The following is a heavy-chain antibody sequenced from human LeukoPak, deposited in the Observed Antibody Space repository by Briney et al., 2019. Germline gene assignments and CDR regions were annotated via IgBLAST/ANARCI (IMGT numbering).Heavy chain of an antibody. Sequence: SETLSLTCTVSGATMITSAFYWGWIRESPGKGLEWIVNVHVSGGTYYNPSHKGRVTISLGTSKNQFSLKLTAVTAADTAIYYCARDRADSGGNGFDYWGQGTLVTVSS. J-gene: IGHJ4*02. CDR3: ARDRADSGGNGFDY. V-gene: IGHV4-39*07. CDR2: VHVSGGT. CDR1: GATMITSAFY. D-gene: IGHD4-23*01.